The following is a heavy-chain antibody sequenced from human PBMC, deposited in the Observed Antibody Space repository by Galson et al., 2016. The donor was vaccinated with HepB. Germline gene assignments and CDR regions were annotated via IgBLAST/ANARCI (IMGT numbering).Heavy chain of an antibody. D-gene: IGHD3-10*01. J-gene: IGHJ4*02. V-gene: IGHV3-30*03. CDR3: ARDYWGSETYRTGAEF. Sequence: SLRLSCAGSSFTFSSYVLHWVRQAPGTGLGWVAMIAYDGSSKHDAESVQGRFIISRDNSKKTVHLEMNSLRPDDTVGYYCARDYWGSETYRTGAEFWGQGILVSVSS. CDR1: SFTFSSYV. CDR2: IAYDGSSK.